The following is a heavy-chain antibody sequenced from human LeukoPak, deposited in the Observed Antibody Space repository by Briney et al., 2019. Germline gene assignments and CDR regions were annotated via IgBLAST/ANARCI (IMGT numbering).Heavy chain of an antibody. CDR2: IYPGDSDT. CDR1: GYSFTNYW. CDR3: ARHSDTAEAGRSYYYSGMDV. V-gene: IGHV5-51*01. D-gene: IGHD6-19*01. Sequence: GQSLKISYVGSGYSFTNYWIGWVRQMPGKGQEWMGIIYPGDSDTKYSPSIQGQVTISADKSLSTAYLQWSSLKASDTAMYYCARHSDTAEAGRSYYYSGMDVWGQGTTVTVSS. J-gene: IGHJ6*02.